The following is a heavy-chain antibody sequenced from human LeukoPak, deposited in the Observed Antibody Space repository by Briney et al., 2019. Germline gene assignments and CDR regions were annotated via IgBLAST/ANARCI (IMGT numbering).Heavy chain of an antibody. V-gene: IGHV3-30*18. Sequence: PGGSLRLSCAASGFTFSSYGMHWVRQAPGKGLEWVAVISYDGSNKYYADSVKGRFTISRDNSKNTLYLQMNSLRAEDTAVYYCAKGYARWELRLGDYWGQGTLVTVSS. CDR1: GFTFSSYG. J-gene: IGHJ4*02. CDR3: AKGYARWELRLGDY. CDR2: ISYDGSNK. D-gene: IGHD2-15*01.